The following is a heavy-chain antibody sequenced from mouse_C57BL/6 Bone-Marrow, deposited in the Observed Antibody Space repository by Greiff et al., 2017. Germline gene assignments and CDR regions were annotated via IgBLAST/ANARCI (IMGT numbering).Heavy chain of an antibody. J-gene: IGHJ1*03. CDR2: IRLKSDNYAT. CDR1: GFTFSNYW. V-gene: IGHV6-3*01. Sequence: EVKVEESGGGLVQPGGSMKLSCVASGFTFSNYWMNWVRQSPEKGLEWVAQIRLKSDNYATHYAESVKGRFTISRDDSKSSVYLQMNNLRAEDTGIYYCTTVRRDWYFDVWGTGTTVTVSS. D-gene: IGHD1-1*01. CDR3: TTVRRDWYFDV.